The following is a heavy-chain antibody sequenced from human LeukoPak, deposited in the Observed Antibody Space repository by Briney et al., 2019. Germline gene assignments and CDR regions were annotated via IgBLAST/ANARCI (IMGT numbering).Heavy chain of an antibody. CDR3: ARDPYGSGSHYFDY. Sequence: PGGSLRLSCAASGFTFSSYAMSWVRQAPGKGLEWVSAISGSGGSTYYADSVKGRFTISRDNAKNSLYLQMNSLRAEDTAVYYCARDPYGSGSHYFDYWGQGTLVTVSS. CDR2: ISGSGGST. J-gene: IGHJ4*02. V-gene: IGHV3-23*01. CDR1: GFTFSSYA. D-gene: IGHD3-10*01.